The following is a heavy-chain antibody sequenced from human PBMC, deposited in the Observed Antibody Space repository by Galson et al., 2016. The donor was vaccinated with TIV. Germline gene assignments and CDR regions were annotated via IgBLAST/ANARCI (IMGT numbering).Heavy chain of an antibody. Sequence: QSGAEVKKPGESLEISCKGSGFSFGSYWIAWVRQMPGKGLEWMGIMYPADSDFKYSPSFEGQVTISADEFPNTAYLRWSSLEASDTAMYYCARAPGYSGYNYGYFDFWGQGTQVTVSS. D-gene: IGHD5-18*01. V-gene: IGHV5-51*03. J-gene: IGHJ4*02. CDR2: MYPADSDF. CDR3: ARAPGYSGYNYGYFDF. CDR1: GFSFGSYW.